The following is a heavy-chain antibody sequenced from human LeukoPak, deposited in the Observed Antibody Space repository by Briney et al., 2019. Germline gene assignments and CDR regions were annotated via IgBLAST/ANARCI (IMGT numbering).Heavy chain of an antibody. CDR1: GFTVSRNY. Sequence: GGSLRLSCAAPGFTVSRNYMSWVRQAPGKGLEWVSVIYSGGRAYYADSVKGRFTISRDNSKNTLYLQMNRLRAEDTAVYYCARAGPSSSWHQFDYWGQGTLVTVSS. CDR3: ARAGPSSSWHQFDY. J-gene: IGHJ4*02. CDR2: IYSGGRA. D-gene: IGHD6-13*01. V-gene: IGHV3-66*01.